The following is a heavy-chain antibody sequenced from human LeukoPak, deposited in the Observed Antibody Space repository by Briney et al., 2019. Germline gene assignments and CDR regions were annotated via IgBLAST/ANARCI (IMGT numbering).Heavy chain of an antibody. Sequence: SQTLSLTCALSGDSVSSRSAGCNLIRQSPSRGLEWLGRTYYRSKWYNDYAESVKSRVTINPDTSKNQFSLQLNSVTPEDTAVYYCGRDYYYGMDVWAQGTTVTVSS. J-gene: IGHJ6*01. CDR1: GDSVSSRSAG. CDR2: TYYRSKWYN. CDR3: GRDYYYGMDV. V-gene: IGHV6-1*01.